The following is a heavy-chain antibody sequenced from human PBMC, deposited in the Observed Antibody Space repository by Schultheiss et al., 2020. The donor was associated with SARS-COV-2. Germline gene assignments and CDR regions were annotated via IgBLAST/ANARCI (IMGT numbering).Heavy chain of an antibody. D-gene: IGHD3-16*02. CDR3: ARGRESFGGLIAPPSY. J-gene: IGHJ4*02. V-gene: IGHV1-69*06. CDR2: IIPVFGTT. CDR1: GGTFSSYA. Sequence: SVKVSCKASGGTFSSYAISWVRQAPGQGLEWMGGIIPVFGTTHYAQQFQGRVTITADKSTSTTYMHLSSLKSGDTAMYYCARGRESFGGLIAPPSYWGQGTLVTVSS.